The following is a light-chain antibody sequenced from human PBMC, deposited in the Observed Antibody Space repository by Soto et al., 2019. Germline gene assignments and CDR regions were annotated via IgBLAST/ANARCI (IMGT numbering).Light chain of an antibody. Sequence: DIQLTQSPSALSASVGDRVTITCRASRGIKNYLAWFQQKPGKGPKSLIYAAATLQSGVPAKFSGSGSGTDFTLTITSLQPEDFATYYCQKYFDYPWTFGQGTKVEIK. CDR1: RGIKNY. CDR2: AAA. J-gene: IGKJ1*01. V-gene: IGKV1-16*02. CDR3: QKYFDYPWT.